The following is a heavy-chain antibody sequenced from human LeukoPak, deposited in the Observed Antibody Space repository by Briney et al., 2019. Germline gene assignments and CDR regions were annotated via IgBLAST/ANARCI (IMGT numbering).Heavy chain of an antibody. CDR2: IKQDGSEK. V-gene: IGHV3-7*01. CDR3: ARDGAPDAHCSSTSCATR. CDR1: GFTFSIYW. Sequence: SGGSLRLSCAASGFTFSIYWMNWVRQAPGKGLEWVANIKQDGSEKYYVDSVKGRFTISRDNAKNSLYLQMNSLRAEDTAVYYCARDGAPDAHCSSTSCATRWGQGTLVTVSS. J-gene: IGHJ4*02. D-gene: IGHD2-2*01.